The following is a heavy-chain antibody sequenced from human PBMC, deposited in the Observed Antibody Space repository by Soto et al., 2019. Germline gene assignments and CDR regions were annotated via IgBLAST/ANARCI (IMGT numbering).Heavy chain of an antibody. CDR1: GYTFTSYG. V-gene: IGHV1-18*04. Sequence: QVQLVQSGAEVKKPGASVKVSCKASGYTFTSYGISWVRQAPGQGLEWMGWISAYNGNTNYAQKLQGRVTMTTDTYTSTAYMELRSLRSDDTAVYYCARELMGLGYCTNGVCPACDPWGQGTLVTVSS. CDR3: ARELMGLGYCTNGVCPACDP. CDR2: ISAYNGNT. J-gene: IGHJ5*02. D-gene: IGHD2-8*01.